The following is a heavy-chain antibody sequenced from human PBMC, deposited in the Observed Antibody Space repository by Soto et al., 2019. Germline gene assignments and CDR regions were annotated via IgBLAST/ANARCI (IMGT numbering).Heavy chain of an antibody. CDR3: ARRPPRGIGFGDYKGLVI. CDR2: IIHSGRD. D-gene: IGHD4-17*01. Sequence: QVHLQQWGAGLLKPSETLSLTCAVDGGSFSGYHWTWIRQFPGKGLEWIGEIIHSGRDNYNPSLSGRVSLSIDPSKKQFSLKLTSVTASDTALYYCARRPPRGIGFGDYKGLVIWGRGTLVTVSS. V-gene: IGHV4-34*12. J-gene: IGHJ2*01. CDR1: GGSFSGYH.